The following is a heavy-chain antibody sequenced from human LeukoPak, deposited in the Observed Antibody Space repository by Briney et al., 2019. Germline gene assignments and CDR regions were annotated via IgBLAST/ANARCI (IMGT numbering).Heavy chain of an antibody. Sequence: GGSLRLSSAASGFTFSSYTMSWVRQAPGQGLEWVSAISGSGGSTSYADSVKGRFTISTDNSKNTLYLQMNSLRAEDTAICYCAKEAWELPLNWGQGTLVTVSS. CDR1: GFTFSSYT. CDR2: ISGSGGST. CDR3: AKEAWELPLN. D-gene: IGHD1-26*01. J-gene: IGHJ4*02. V-gene: IGHV3-23*01.